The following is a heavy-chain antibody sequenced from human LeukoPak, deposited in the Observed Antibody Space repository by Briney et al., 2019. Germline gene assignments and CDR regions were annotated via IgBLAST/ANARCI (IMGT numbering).Heavy chain of an antibody. Sequence: PSETLSLTCTVSGGFISSYYWSWIRQPPGKGLEWIGYTYYSGSTNYNPSLKSRVTISVDTSKNQFSLKLSSVTAADTAVYYCARLLYSSSCYFDSWGQGTLVTVSS. J-gene: IGHJ4*02. V-gene: IGHV4-59*08. CDR2: TYYSGST. D-gene: IGHD6-13*01. CDR1: GGFISSYY. CDR3: ARLLYSSSCYFDS.